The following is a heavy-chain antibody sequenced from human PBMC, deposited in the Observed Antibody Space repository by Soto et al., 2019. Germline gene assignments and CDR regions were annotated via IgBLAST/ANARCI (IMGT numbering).Heavy chain of an antibody. D-gene: IGHD3-3*02. CDR2: IMPIFRTP. CDR1: GGTFSSSA. CDR3: ARDKDRQQLGGNYYYIMDV. J-gene: IGHJ6*02. V-gene: IGHV1-69*12. Sequence: QVQLVQSGAEVKKPGSSVKVSCKASGGTFSSSAFSWVRQAPGQGLEWMGGIMPIFRTPDYAQKFQGRVTITADETTSTAYMELSSLTSEDTGVYYCARDKDRQQLGGNYYYIMDVWGQGTTVTVS.